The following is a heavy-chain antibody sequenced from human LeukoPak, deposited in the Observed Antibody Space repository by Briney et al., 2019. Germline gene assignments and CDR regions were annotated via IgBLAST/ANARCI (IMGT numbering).Heavy chain of an antibody. D-gene: IGHD3-10*01. J-gene: IGHJ4*02. V-gene: IGHV3-7*01. Sequence: GGSLRLSCKGSAFIYSGHWKNWLRQTPGKGREWVACIKWGGSEKQYVDSVKGRFTISRDNSKNTLYLQMNSLRAEDTAVYYCARVRGVTNFDYWGQGTLVTVSS. CDR2: IKWGGSEK. CDR3: ARVRGVTNFDY. CDR1: AFIYSGHW.